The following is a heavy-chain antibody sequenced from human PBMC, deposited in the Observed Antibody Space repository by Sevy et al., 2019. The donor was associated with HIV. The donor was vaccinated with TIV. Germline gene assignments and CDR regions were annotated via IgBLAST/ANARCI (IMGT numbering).Heavy chain of an antibody. V-gene: IGHV3-23*01. D-gene: IGHD5-18*01. CDR3: AKHRAARGYYDYGMDV. Sequence: GGSLRLSCAASGFTFSSYAMSWVRQAPGKGLEWVSAISGSGGSTYYADSVKGRFTISRDNSKNTPYLQMNSLRAEDTAVYYCAKHRAARGYYDYGMDVWGQGTTVTVSS. CDR2: ISGSGGST. CDR1: GFTFSSYA. J-gene: IGHJ6*02.